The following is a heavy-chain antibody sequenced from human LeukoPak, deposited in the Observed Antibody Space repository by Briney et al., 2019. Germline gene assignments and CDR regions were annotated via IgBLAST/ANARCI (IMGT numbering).Heavy chain of an antibody. Sequence: PSETLSLTCAVYIDSFSNYHWNWVRQTPAKGMEWIGEVNESGGTNISPSLRSRVILSVDTSKNQFSLKLISVTVADTAIYYCARGQGATVPQVGKNWFDPWGQGTRVTVSS. D-gene: IGHD1-26*01. CDR1: IDSFSNYH. J-gene: IGHJ5*02. CDR2: VNESGGT. CDR3: ARGQGATVPQVGKNWFDP. V-gene: IGHV4-34*01.